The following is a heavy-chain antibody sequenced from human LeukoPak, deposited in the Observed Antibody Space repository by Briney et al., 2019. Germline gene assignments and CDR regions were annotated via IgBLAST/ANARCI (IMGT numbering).Heavy chain of an antibody. Sequence: PGGSLRLSCTASGFTFGDYAMSWVRQAPGKGLEWVGFIRSKAYGGTTEYAASVKGRFTISRDDSKSIAYLQMNSLKTEDTAVYYCTRGGDFSGRCYYYYMDVWGKGTTVTISS. V-gene: IGHV3-49*04. D-gene: IGHD3-16*02. CDR2: IRSKAYGGTT. CDR3: TRGGDFSGRCYYYYMDV. CDR1: GFTFGDYA. J-gene: IGHJ6*03.